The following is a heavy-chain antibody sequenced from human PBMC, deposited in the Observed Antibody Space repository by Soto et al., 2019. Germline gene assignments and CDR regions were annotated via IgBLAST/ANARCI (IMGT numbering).Heavy chain of an antibody. Sequence: HGESLKISCKGSGYSFTSYWIGWVRQMPGKGLEWMGIIYPSDSDTRYSPSLQGQVTISIDKSISTAYLQWSSLKASDTAMYYWARGENSALKWFAPWGQGPRVTFSS. CDR1: GYSFTSYW. CDR3: ARGENSALKWFAP. D-gene: IGHD2-21*01. J-gene: IGHJ5*02. CDR2: IYPSDSDT. V-gene: IGHV5-51*01.